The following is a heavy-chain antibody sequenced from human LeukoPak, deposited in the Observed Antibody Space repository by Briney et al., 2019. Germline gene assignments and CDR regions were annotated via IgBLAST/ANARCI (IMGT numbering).Heavy chain of an antibody. J-gene: IGHJ4*02. V-gene: IGHV3-30*02. D-gene: IGHD3-22*01. CDR3: AKNRDSSDYPRDFDF. Sequence: GGSLRLSCAAFGFTFSSYGMHWVRQTPGKGLEWVAFIRHDGSYQKYADSVKGRFTVSRDNSKDMVYLQMNSLRTEDTAVYYCAKNRDSSDYPRDFDFWGQGILVTVSS. CDR2: IRHDGSYQ. CDR1: GFTFSSYG.